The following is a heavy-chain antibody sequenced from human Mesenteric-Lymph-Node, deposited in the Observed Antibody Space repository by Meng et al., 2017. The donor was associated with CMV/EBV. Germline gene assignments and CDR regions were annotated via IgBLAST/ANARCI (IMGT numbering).Heavy chain of an antibody. CDR1: GFTLDDYT. CDR2: ITWDGGST. Sequence: GGSLRLSCAASGFTLDDYTMHWVRQVPGKGPEWVSLITWDGGSTYYADSVKGRFTISRDNSKNSLYLQMNSLRTEDTALYYCAKDIREGFVVLPAAIPGDYWGQGTLVTVSS. D-gene: IGHD2-2*02. V-gene: IGHV3-43*01. J-gene: IGHJ4*02. CDR3: AKDIREGFVVLPAAIPGDY.